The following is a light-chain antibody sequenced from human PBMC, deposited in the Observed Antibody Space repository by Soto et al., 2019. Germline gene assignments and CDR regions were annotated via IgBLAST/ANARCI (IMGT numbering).Light chain of an antibody. V-gene: IGKV1-17*01. CDR1: QGIRND. CDR3: LQHNSSTIT. Sequence: DIQMTHSPSSLSASVGDRFTITCRASQGIRNDLGWYQKKPGKAPKRLIYAASSLQSGVPSRFRGSGSGTEFTLTISSMKHEDFETYYCLQHNSSTITFGHGTRLEIK. CDR2: AAS. J-gene: IGKJ5*01.